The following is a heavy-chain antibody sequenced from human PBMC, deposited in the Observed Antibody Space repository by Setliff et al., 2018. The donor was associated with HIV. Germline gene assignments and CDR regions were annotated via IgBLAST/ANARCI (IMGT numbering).Heavy chain of an antibody. J-gene: IGHJ5*02. CDR2: INHSGST. V-gene: IGHV4-34*01. Sequence: SETLSLTCTVSGGSISSHYWSWIRQPPGKGLEWIGEINHSGSTNYNPSLKSRVTISVDTSKNQFSLKLSSVTAADTAGYYCARGPTIDYSNYDWFDPWGQGTQVTVS. D-gene: IGHD4-4*01. CDR1: GGSISSHY. CDR3: ARGPTIDYSNYDWFDP.